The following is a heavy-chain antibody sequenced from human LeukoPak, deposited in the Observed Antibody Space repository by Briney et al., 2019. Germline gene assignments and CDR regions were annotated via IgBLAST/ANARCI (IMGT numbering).Heavy chain of an antibody. Sequence: SQTLSLTCAISGDSVSSNSAAWNWIRQSPSRGLEWLGRAYYRSKWYNDYAVSVKSRITINPDISRNQFSLQLNSVTPEDTAVYYCARDYYDSSGYYRDAFDIWGQGTMVTVSS. CDR1: GDSVSSNSAA. J-gene: IGHJ3*02. CDR2: AYYRSKWYN. CDR3: ARDYYDSSGYYRDAFDI. D-gene: IGHD3-22*01. V-gene: IGHV6-1*01.